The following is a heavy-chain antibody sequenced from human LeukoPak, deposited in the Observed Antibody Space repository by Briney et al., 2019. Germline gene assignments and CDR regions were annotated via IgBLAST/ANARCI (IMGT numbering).Heavy chain of an antibody. CDR2: ISYDGSNK. V-gene: IGHV3-30*04. J-gene: IGHJ4*02. CDR3: ARGSYEWELLAPYYFDY. D-gene: IGHD1-26*01. Sequence: PGGSLRLSCAASGFTFSSYAMHWVRQAPGKGLEWVAVISYDGSNKYYADSVKGRFTISRDNSKNTLYLQMNSLRAEDTAVYYCARGSYEWELLAPYYFDYWGQGTLVTVSS. CDR1: GFTFSSYA.